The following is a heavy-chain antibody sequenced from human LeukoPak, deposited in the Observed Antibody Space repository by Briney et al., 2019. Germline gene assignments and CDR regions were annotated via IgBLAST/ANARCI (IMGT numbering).Heavy chain of an antibody. V-gene: IGHV4-34*01. D-gene: IGHD5-12*01. CDR1: GGSFNGYY. J-gene: IGHJ4*02. Sequence: SETLSLTCAVYGGSFNGYYWSWIRQPPGKGLEWIGEINHSGSTNYNPSLKSRVTISVDTSKNQFSLKLSSVTAADTAVYYCARGRPTITTPYFDYWGQGTLVTVSS. CDR3: ARGRPTITTPYFDY. CDR2: INHSGST.